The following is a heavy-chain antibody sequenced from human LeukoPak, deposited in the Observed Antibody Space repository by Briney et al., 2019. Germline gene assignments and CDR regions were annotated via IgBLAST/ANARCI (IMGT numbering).Heavy chain of an antibody. J-gene: IGHJ3*02. CDR1: GGSISGYY. D-gene: IGHD3-22*01. CDR2: IHYSGST. CDR3: ARGYYDSRGYSNPFDI. Sequence: SETLSLTCTVSGGSISGYYWSWIRQSPGRGLEWIGYIHYSGSTNYNPSLKSRVSISVDTSGNQFFLRLSSVTAADTAFYYCARGYYDSRGYSNPFDIWGQGTMVTVSS. V-gene: IGHV4-59*01.